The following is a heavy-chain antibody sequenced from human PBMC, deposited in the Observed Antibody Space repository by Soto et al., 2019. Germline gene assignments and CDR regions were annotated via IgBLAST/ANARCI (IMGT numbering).Heavy chain of an antibody. CDR2: TYYRSKWYN. CDR1: GGSVSSNSAS. J-gene: IGHJ4*02. CDR3: TRESMSGWSDY. V-gene: IGHV6-1*01. D-gene: IGHD6-19*01. Sequence: PSQTLSLTCAISGGSVSSNSASWNWIRQSPSRGLEWLGRTYYRSKWYNDYSVYMKSRISIDPDTSKTQLSLQLTSVTPEDTAVYYRTRESMSGWSDYWCPGNLVTVSS.